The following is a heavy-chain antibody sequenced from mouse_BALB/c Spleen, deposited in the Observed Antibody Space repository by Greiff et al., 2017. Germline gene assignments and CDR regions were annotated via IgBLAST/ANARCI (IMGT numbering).Heavy chain of an antibody. CDR1: GFAFSSYD. Sequence: EVKLMESGGGLVKPGGSLKLSCAASGFAFSSYDMSWVRQTPEKRLEWVAYISSGGGSTYYPDTVKGRFTISRDNAKNTLYLQMSSLKSEDTAMYYCARHLRLGLFDYWGQGTTLTVSS. CDR2: ISSGGGST. J-gene: IGHJ2*01. D-gene: IGHD2-10*02. V-gene: IGHV5-12-1*01. CDR3: ARHLRLGLFDY.